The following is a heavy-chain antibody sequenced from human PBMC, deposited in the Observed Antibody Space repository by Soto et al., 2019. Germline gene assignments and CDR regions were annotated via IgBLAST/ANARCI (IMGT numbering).Heavy chain of an antibody. Sequence: PSETLSLTCSVSGDSINSDNYYWGWIRQPPGKGLEWIGSIYYRGNTYYNPSLKNQVTISLDKSKSQFSLKLNSVTAADSALYFCARLEGLATISYYFDYWGQGTLVTVSS. CDR1: GDSINSDNYY. CDR2: IYYRGNT. J-gene: IGHJ4*02. CDR3: ARLEGLATISYYFDY. V-gene: IGHV4-39*01. D-gene: IGHD3-9*01.